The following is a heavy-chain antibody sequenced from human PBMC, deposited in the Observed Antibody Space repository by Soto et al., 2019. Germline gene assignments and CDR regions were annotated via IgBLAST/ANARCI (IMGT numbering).Heavy chain of an antibody. V-gene: IGHV3-30*18. Sequence: PXVSLRRSCQASRFHVENYCMQWVGQAPGKGLEWVAVITYDGSNKYYADSVKGRFTISRDNSKNTLSLHLNTLKPEDTAVYHCANDSVAGTFYTPLGLWGQGTLVTVSS. CDR2: ITYDGSNK. CDR3: ANDSVAGTFYTPLGL. J-gene: IGHJ4*02. CDR1: RFHVENYC. D-gene: IGHD1-7*01.